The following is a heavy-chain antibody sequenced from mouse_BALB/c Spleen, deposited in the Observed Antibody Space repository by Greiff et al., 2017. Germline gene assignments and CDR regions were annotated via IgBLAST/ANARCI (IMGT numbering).Heavy chain of an antibody. CDR1: GYSFTSYW. J-gene: IGHJ1*01. CDR2: IYPGNSDT. Sequence: EVQLQQSGTVLARPGASVKMSCKASGYSFTSYWMHWVKQRPGQGLEWIGAIYPGNSDTSYNQKFKGKAKLTAVTSASTAYMELSSLTNEDSAVYYCTRTGLRRGYWYFDVWGAGTTVTVSS. V-gene: IGHV1-5*01. CDR3: TRTGLRRGYWYFDV. D-gene: IGHD2-4*01.